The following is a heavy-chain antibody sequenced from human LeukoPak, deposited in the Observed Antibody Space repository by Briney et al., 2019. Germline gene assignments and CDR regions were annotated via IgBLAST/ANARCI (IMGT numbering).Heavy chain of an antibody. J-gene: IGHJ3*02. CDR3: ARDRRAARPAGDAIDI. CDR2: IYTSGST. V-gene: IGHV4-61*02. CDR1: GGSISSGSYY. D-gene: IGHD6-6*01. Sequence: SQTLSLTCTVSGGSISSGSYYWSWIRQPAGKGLEWIGRIYTSGSTNYNPSLKSRVTISVDTSKNQFSLKLSSVTAADTAVYYCARDRRAARPAGDAIDIWGQGTMVTVSS.